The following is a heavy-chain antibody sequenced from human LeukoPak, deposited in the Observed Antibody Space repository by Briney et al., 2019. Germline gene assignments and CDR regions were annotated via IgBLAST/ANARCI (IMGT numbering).Heavy chain of an antibody. V-gene: IGHV3-21*01. CDR3: ARDRAAGMDV. D-gene: IGHD6-25*01. CDR2: ISSSSSYI. Sequence: GGSLRLSCAASGFTFSSYSMNWDRQAPGKGLEWVSSISSSSSYIYYADSVKGRFTISRDNAKNSLYLQMNSLRAEDTAVYYCARDRAAGMDVWGQGTTVTVSS. J-gene: IGHJ6*02. CDR1: GFTFSSYS.